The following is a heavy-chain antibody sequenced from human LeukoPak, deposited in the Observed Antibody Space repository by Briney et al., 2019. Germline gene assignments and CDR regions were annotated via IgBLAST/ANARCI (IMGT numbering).Heavy chain of an antibody. CDR2: IIPILGIA. V-gene: IGHV1-69*04. CDR1: GGTFSSYT. J-gene: IGHJ5*02. D-gene: IGHD2-2*01. CDR3: ARDTGYCSSTSCLNWFDP. Sequence: SVKVSCKASGGTFSSYTISWVRQAPGQGLEWMGRIIPILGIANYAQKFQGRVTITADKSTSTAYMELSSLRSEDAAVYYCARDTGYCSSTSCLNWFDPWGQGTLVTVSS.